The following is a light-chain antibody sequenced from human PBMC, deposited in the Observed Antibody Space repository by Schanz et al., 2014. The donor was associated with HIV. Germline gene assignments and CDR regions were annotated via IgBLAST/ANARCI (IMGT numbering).Light chain of an antibody. CDR3: AAWDDLLNGPV. J-gene: IGLJ3*02. V-gene: IGLV2-8*01. Sequence: QSALTQPPSASGSPGQSVTISCTGTSSDVGRFKHPPRDQPPPGKAPKLLIYEVRKRPLGVPDRFSGSKSGTSASLAISGLQSDDEAYYYCAAWDDLLNGPVFGGGTKLTVL. CDR1: SSDVGRFKH. CDR2: EVR.